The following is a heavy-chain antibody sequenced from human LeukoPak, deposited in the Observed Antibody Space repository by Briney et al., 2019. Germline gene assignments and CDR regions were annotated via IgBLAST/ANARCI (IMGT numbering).Heavy chain of an antibody. CDR2: ISSSSSYI. CDR3: ARHKGGVYSNYGY. CDR1: GFTFSSYS. Sequence: GGSLRLSCAASGFTFSSYSMNWVRQAPGKGLEWVSSISSSSSYIYYADSVKGRFTISRDNAKNSLYLQMNSLRAEDTAVYYCARHKGGVYSNYGYWGQGTLVTVSS. V-gene: IGHV3-21*01. D-gene: IGHD4-11*01. J-gene: IGHJ4*02.